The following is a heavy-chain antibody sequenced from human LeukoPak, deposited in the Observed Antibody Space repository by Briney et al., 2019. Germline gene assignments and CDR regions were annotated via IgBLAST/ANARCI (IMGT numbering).Heavy chain of an antibody. CDR1: GGSFSGYY. V-gene: IGHV4-34*01. CDR3: ARGRGGSPDY. CDR2: INHSGST. J-gene: IGHJ4*02. Sequence: SETLSLTCAVYGGSFSGYYWSWIRQPPGKGLEWRGQINHSGSTNYNPSLKSRVTLSVDTSKNQFSLKLSSVTAADTAVYYCARGRGGSPDYWGQGTLVTVSS. D-gene: IGHD1-26*01.